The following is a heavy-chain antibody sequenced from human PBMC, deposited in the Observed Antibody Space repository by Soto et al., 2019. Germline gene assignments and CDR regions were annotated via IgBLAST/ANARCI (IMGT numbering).Heavy chain of an antibody. Sequence: QVQLVQSGAEVKKPGSSVKVSCKASGGTFSSYTISWVRQAPGQGLEWMGRIIPILGIANYAQKFQGRVTITADNSTSTAYIELSSLRPVYTAVYYCARVAVSSAAGRGSYYFDYWGQGTLVTVSS. CDR3: ARVAVSSAAGRGSYYFDY. J-gene: IGHJ4*02. CDR1: GGTFSSYT. D-gene: IGHD6-13*01. V-gene: IGHV1-69*02. CDR2: IIPILGIA.